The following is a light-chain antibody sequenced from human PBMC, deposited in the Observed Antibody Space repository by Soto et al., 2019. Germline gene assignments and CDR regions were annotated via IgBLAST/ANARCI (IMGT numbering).Light chain of an antibody. J-gene: IGKJ1*01. CDR2: EAS. CDR3: QQRSNWPPWT. Sequence: EIVLTQSPATLSLSPGERATLSCRASQSVGSFLAWYQHKPGQAPRLLIYEASNRATGIPARFSGSGSGTDFTLTISSLEPEDFAVYYCQQRSNWPPWTFGQGTKVEIK. CDR1: QSVGSF. V-gene: IGKV3-11*01.